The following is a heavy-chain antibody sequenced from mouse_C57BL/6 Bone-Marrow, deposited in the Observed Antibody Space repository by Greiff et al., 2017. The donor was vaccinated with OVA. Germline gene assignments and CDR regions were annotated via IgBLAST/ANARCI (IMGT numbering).Heavy chain of an antibody. CDR2: IDPKDGET. Sequence: VQLQQPGAELVKPGASVKLSCTASGFNIKDYYMHWVKQRTEQGLEWIGRIDPKDGETKYAPKFQGKATIPAATPSNTAFLHRSSLTSEDTAVYYCARFNCAFDYGGQGTTLTVSA. D-gene: IGHD4-1*01. CDR1: GFNIKDYY. V-gene: IGHV14-2*01. J-gene: IGHJ2*01. CDR3: ARFNCAFDY.